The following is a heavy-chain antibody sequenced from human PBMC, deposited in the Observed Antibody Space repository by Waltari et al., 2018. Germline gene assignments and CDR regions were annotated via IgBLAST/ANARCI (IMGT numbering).Heavy chain of an antibody. Sequence: QVQLVQSGAEVKKPGASVKVSCKASGYTFTSYPMHWLRQAPGQRLEWMGWINAGNGNTKYSQKCKGRVTITRDTSASTAYMERRRLRYEDTAVYYCARDSRSGWYCFDYWGQGTLGTGSS. CDR1: GYTFTSYP. J-gene: IGHJ4*02. CDR3: ARDSRSGWYCFDY. CDR2: INAGNGNT. D-gene: IGHD6-19*01. V-gene: IGHV1-3*01.